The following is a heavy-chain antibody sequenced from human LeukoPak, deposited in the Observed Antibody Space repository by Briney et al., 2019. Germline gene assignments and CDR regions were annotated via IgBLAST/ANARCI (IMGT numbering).Heavy chain of an antibody. J-gene: IGHJ5*02. CDR1: SGSISSGGYY. Sequence: SQTLSLTCTVSSGSISSGGYYWSWIRQHPGKGLEWIGYIYYSGSTYYNPSLKSRVTISVDTSKNQFSLKLSSVTAADTAVYYCAREREYYGSGSYFGNWFDPWGQGTLVTVSS. CDR2: IYYSGST. V-gene: IGHV4-31*03. D-gene: IGHD3-10*01. CDR3: AREREYYGSGSYFGNWFDP.